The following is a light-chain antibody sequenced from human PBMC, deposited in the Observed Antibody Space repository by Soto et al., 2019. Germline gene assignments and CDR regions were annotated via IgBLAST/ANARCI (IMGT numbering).Light chain of an antibody. V-gene: IGKV1D-12*01. CDR3: QQAHSFPIS. CDR1: QGISSW. J-gene: IGKJ4*01. Sequence: DIQMTQSPSSVSASVGDRVIITCRASQGISSWLARYQKKPGKAPKLLISAASSLQSGVPSRLSDSGSWTDFTLTISSLQTEDLATYDCQQAHSFPISSGVETKVHVK. CDR2: AAS.